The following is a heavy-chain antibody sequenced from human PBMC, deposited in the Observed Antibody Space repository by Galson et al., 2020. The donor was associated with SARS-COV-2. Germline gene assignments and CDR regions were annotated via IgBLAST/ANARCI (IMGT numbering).Heavy chain of an antibody. CDR1: GFTFSNYA. CDR2: ISYAGNNK. CDR3: ARDLFVSSGLALVDH. Sequence: TGGSLRLSCAASGFTFSNYAMHWVRQAPGKGLEWLAVISYAGNNKYYADSVKGRFIISREISTNTLYLQINSLRPEDTAVYYCARDLFVSSGLALVDHWGRGTLVTVSS. J-gene: IGHJ4*02. D-gene: IGHD3-22*01. V-gene: IGHV3-30*04.